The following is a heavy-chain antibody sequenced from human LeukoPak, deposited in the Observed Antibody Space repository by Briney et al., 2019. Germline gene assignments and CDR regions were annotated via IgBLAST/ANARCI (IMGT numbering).Heavy chain of an antibody. CDR1: GFTFSAYA. CDR3: ARDPNGDYIGAFDM. D-gene: IGHD4-17*01. J-gene: IGHJ3*02. CDR2: IRGGGSA. V-gene: IGHV3-23*01. Sequence: PGGSLRLSCTASGFTFSAYAMMWVRQAPGKGPEWVSAIRGGGSAFYADSVKGRFTISRDNSKYTLFLQTNSLRAEDTAVYYCARDPNGDYIGAFDMWGPGTMVTVSS.